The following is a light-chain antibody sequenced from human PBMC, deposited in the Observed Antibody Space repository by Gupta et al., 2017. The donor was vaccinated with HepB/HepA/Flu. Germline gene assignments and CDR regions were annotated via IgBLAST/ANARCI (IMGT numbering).Light chain of an antibody. CDR1: QGIRTD. V-gene: IGKV1-6*01. Sequence: AIQMTQSPSSMSASVGDRVTITCRASQGIRTDLAWYQQKAGKAPKLLNYGASSLQNGVPSRCGGGGAGKVCTITSSGMNAEDGASYYRLQDYWDQRTFGQGTKVEI. CDR3: LQDYWDQRT. CDR2: GAS. J-gene: IGKJ1*01.